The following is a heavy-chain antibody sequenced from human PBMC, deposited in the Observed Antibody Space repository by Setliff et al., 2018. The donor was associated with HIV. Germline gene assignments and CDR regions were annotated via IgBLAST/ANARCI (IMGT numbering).Heavy chain of an antibody. CDR2: MNPNSGNT. CDR1: GYTFTSYD. Sequence: VASVKVSCKASGYTFTSYDINWVRQATGQGLEWMAWMNPNSGNTGYTQKFQGRVTITRNTSITTAYMELSSLRSEDTAIYYCAIGRGPSRLDYWGPGTLVTAPQ. V-gene: IGHV1-8*03. J-gene: IGHJ4*02. CDR3: AIGRGPSRLDY.